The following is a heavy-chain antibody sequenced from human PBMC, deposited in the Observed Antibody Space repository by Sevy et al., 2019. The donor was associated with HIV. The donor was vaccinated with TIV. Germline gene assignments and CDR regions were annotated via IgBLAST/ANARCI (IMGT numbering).Heavy chain of an antibody. CDR1: GYTFTSYG. CDR2: ISAYNGNT. CDR3: AREYYDSSGYYYTFDAFDI. J-gene: IGHJ3*02. Sequence: ASVKVSCKASGYTFTSYGISWVRQAPGQGLEWMGWISAYNGNTNYAQKLQGRVTMTTETSTSTAYMELRSLRSDDTAVYYCAREYYDSSGYYYTFDAFDIWGQGTMVTVSS. D-gene: IGHD3-22*01. V-gene: IGHV1-18*04.